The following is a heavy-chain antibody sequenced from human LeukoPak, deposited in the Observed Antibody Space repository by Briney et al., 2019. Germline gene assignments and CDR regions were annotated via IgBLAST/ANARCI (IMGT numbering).Heavy chain of an antibody. CDR3: ARLAGDWYFDL. CDR1: GYSFNIYW. D-gene: IGHD7-27*01. J-gene: IGHJ2*01. V-gene: IGHV5-51*01. Sequence: GESLKISCRGSGYSFNIYWIGWVRQRPGKGLEWMGIIYPGDSDTKYSPSFQGQVTISADKSISTAYVQWSSLKASDTAMYYCARLAGDWYFDLWGRGTLVTVSS. CDR2: IYPGDSDT.